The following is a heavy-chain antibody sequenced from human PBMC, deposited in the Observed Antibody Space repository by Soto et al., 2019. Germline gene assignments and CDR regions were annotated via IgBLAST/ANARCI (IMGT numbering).Heavy chain of an antibody. J-gene: IGHJ3*02. CDR2: IVVGSGNT. CDR3: AAGDYIWGTPQAFDI. D-gene: IGHD3-16*01. Sequence: GASVKVSCKASGXTFTSSAMQWGRQARGQRLEWIGWIVVGSGNTNYAQKFQERVTITRDMSTSTAYMELSSLRSEDTAVYYCAAGDYIWGTPQAFDIWGQGTMVTVSS. V-gene: IGHV1-58*02. CDR1: GXTFTSSA.